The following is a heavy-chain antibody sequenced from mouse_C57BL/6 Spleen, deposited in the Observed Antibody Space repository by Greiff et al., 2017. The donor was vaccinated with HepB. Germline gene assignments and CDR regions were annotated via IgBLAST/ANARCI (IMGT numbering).Heavy chain of an antibody. Sequence: VKLMESGPGLVQPSQSLSITCTVSGFSLTSYGVHWVRQPPGKGLEWLGVIWSGGSTDYNAAFISRLSISKDNSKSQVFFKMNSLQADDTAIYYCAKSYYGSTHYWYFDVWGTGTTVTVSS. CDR3: AKSYYGSTHYWYFDV. D-gene: IGHD1-1*01. J-gene: IGHJ1*03. V-gene: IGHV2-4*01. CDR2: IWSGGST. CDR1: GFSLTSYG.